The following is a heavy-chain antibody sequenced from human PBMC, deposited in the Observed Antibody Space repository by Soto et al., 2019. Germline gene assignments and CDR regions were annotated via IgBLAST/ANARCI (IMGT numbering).Heavy chain of an antibody. CDR3: ATSFGSGYRAFDY. CDR1: GDTFNFYT. V-gene: IGHV1-69*02. D-gene: IGHD3-10*01. J-gene: IGHJ4*02. CDR2: IIPYLSVS. Sequence: QVQLVQSGAEVKKPGSSLRVSCKASGDTFNFYTINWVRQAPGLRLEWLGRIIPYLSVSNYAEKFQGRVTITADKSTSTAYMEVRSLRSEETAMYYCATSFGSGYRAFDYWGQGALVTVSS.